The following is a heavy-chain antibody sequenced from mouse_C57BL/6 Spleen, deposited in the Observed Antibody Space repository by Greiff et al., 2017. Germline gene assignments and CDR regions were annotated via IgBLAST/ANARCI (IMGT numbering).Heavy chain of an antibody. CDR1: GFTFSSYA. CDR3: TRVGYDGYFWYFDV. V-gene: IGHV5-9-1*02. Sequence: EVQVVESGEGLVKPGGSLKLSCAASGFTFSSYAMSWVRQTPEKRLEWVAYISSGGDYIYYADTVKGRFTISRDNARNTLYLQMSSLKSEDTAMYYCTRVGYDGYFWYFDVWGTGTTVTVSS. J-gene: IGHJ1*03. CDR2: ISSGGDYI. D-gene: IGHD2-3*01.